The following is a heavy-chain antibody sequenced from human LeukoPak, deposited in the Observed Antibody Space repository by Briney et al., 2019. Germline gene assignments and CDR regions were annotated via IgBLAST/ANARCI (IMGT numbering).Heavy chain of an antibody. J-gene: IGHJ4*02. CDR1: GFTFSSYA. D-gene: IGHD2-2*01. CDR3: ARHKSHQSNFDY. CDR2: ISGSGSST. V-gene: IGHV3-23*01. Sequence: GGSLRLSCAASGFTFSSYAMSWVRQAPGKGLEWVSAISGSGSSTYYADSVKGRFTISRDNSKNTLYLQMNSLRAEDTAVYYCARHKSHQSNFDYWGQGTLVTVSS.